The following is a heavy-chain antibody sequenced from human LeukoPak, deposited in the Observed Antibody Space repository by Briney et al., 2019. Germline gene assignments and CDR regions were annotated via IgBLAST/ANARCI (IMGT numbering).Heavy chain of an antibody. CDR3: VRVGYTNYGIDY. D-gene: IGHD4-11*01. J-gene: IGHJ4*02. Sequence: GGSLRLSCAVSGFTFSSYGMHWVRQAPGKGLEWVAVIWYDGSNKYYADSVKGRFTISRDSSKNTLDLQMNSLRAEDTAVYHCVRVGYTNYGIDYWGQGTLVTVSS. V-gene: IGHV3-33*01. CDR2: IWYDGSNK. CDR1: GFTFSSYG.